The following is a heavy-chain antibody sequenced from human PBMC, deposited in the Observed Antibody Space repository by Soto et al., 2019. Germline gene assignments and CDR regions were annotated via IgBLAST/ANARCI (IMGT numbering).Heavy chain of an antibody. D-gene: IGHD2-15*01. CDR2: IYYSGST. CDR3: ARGEASFIGYMDV. V-gene: IGHV4-31*03. Sequence: SETLSLTCTVSGGSISSGGYYWSWIRQHPGKGLEWIGYIYYSGSTYYNPSLKSRVTISVDTSKNQFSLKLSSVTAADTAVYYCARGEASFIGYMDVWGKGTTVTVSS. J-gene: IGHJ6*03. CDR1: GGSISSGGYY.